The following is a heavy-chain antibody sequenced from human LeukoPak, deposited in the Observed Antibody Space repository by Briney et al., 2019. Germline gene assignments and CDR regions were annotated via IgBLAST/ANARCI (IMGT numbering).Heavy chain of an antibody. J-gene: IGHJ4*02. V-gene: IGHV4-31*11. CDR3: ASQYYGSGSYYRDY. CDR2: IYYSGST. CDR1: GGSFSGYY. Sequence: ASETLSLTCAVYGGSFSGYYWSWIRQHPGKGLEWIGYIYYSGSTYYNPSLKSRVTISVDTSKNQFSLKLSSVTAADTAVYYCASQYYGSGSYYRDYWGQGTLVTVSS. D-gene: IGHD3-10*01.